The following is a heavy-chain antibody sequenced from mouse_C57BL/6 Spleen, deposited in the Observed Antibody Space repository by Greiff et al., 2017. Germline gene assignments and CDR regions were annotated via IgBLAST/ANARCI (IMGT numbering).Heavy chain of an antibody. CDR1: GFTFSSYA. Sequence: EVQGVESGGGLVTPGGSLKLSCAASGFTFSSYAMSWVRQTPEKRLEWVATISDGGSYTYYPDNVKGRFTISRDNAKNNLYLQLSHLKSEDTAMYYCARGGRYYAMDYWGQGTSVTVSS. CDR2: ISDGGSYT. V-gene: IGHV5-4*01. CDR3: ARGGRYYAMDY. D-gene: IGHD1-1*02. J-gene: IGHJ4*01.